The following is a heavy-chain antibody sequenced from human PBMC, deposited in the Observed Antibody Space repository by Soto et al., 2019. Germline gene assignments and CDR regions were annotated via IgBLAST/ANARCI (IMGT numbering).Heavy chain of an antibody. CDR2: ITSSGGST. J-gene: IGHJ5*02. Sequence: EVQLLESGGGLVRPGGSLRLSCAASGFTFSSYAMSWVRQAPGKGLEWVSTITSSGGSTYYADSVRGRFTISRDNSKKTLYLQMNSLRAEDTAVYYCANCPTLYAPTYNWFDPWGQGTLVTVSS. V-gene: IGHV3-23*01. CDR3: ANCPTLYAPTYNWFDP. CDR1: GFTFSSYA. D-gene: IGHD2-8*01.